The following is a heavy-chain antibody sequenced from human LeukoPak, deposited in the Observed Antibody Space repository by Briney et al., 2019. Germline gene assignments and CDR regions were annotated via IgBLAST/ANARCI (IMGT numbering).Heavy chain of an antibody. V-gene: IGHV4-4*02. CDR3: ARWGGIAAAGLVDY. CDR1: GGSLSRSNW. CDR2: IYQSGST. D-gene: IGHD6-13*01. J-gene: IGHJ4*02. Sequence: PSGTLSLTCAVSGGSLSRSNWWSWVRQPPGKGLEWIGEIYQSGSTNYNPSLKSRVTISVDTSKNQFSLKLSSVTAADTAVYYCARWGGIAAAGLVDYWGQGTLVTVSS.